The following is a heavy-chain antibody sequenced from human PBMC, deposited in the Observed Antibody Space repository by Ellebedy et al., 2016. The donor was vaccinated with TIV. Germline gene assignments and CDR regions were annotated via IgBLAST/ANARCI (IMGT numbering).Heavy chain of an antibody. CDR3: ARISSGYSLLFDY. CDR1: GYSFTSYW. Sequence: KVSCXGSGYSFTSYWIGWVRQMPGKGLEWMGIIYPGDSDTRYSPSFQGQVTISADKSISTAYLQWSSLKASDTAMYYCARISSGYSLLFDYWGQGTLVTVSS. CDR2: IYPGDSDT. D-gene: IGHD3-22*01. V-gene: IGHV5-51*01. J-gene: IGHJ4*02.